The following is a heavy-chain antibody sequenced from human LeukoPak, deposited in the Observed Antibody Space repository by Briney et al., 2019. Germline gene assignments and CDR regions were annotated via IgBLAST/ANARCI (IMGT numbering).Heavy chain of an antibody. D-gene: IGHD5-18*01. Sequence: GGSLRLSCAASGFTFSSYAMHWGRQPPGKGLEYVSAISSNGGSTYYANSVKGRFTISRDNSKNTLYLQMGSLRAEDMAVYYCARGQVDTAMDYWGQGTLVTVSS. CDR1: GFTFSSYA. CDR3: ARGQVDTAMDY. J-gene: IGHJ4*02. CDR2: ISSNGGST. V-gene: IGHV3-64*01.